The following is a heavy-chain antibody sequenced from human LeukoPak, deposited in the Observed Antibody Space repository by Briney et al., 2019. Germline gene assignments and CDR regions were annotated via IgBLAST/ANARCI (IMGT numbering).Heavy chain of an antibody. V-gene: IGHV3-23*01. CDR1: GFTFSSYA. J-gene: IGHJ4*02. Sequence: PGGSLRLSCAASGFTFSSYAVSWVRQAPGKGLEWVSAISGSGGSTSYADSVKGRFTISRDNSKNTVYLQMNRLRAEDTAVYYCAKARSKKNLLAHTGYYFVSWGQGTPVTVSS. CDR2: ISGSGGST. CDR3: AKARSKKNLLAHTGYYFVS. D-gene: IGHD2-21*01.